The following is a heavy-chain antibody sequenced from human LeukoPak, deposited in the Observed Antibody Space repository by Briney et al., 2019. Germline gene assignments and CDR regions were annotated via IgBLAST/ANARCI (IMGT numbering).Heavy chain of an antibody. V-gene: IGHV1-8*01. D-gene: IGHD1-1*01. J-gene: IGHJ4*02. Sequence: ASVKVSCKASGYTFTSYDINWVRQATGQGLEWMGWMNPNSGNTGYSQKLQGRIIMTRNSSISTAYMELSSLRSEDTAVYYCAKVDNWKYGHHDYWGQGTLVTVSS. CDR1: GYTFTSYD. CDR3: AKVDNWKYGHHDY. CDR2: MNPNSGNT.